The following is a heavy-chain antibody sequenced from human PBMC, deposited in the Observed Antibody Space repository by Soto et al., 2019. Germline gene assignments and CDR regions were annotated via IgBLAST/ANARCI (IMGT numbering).Heavy chain of an antibody. J-gene: IGHJ5*02. Sequence: SETLSLTCAVYGASLSDNYCNWLRQPPGKGLEWIGEINHSGNTNYNPSLRSRVTISIDTSKNQLSLNLRSVSAADTAVYYCARGRGEFDAWRQGTPVTVSS. V-gene: IGHV4-34*01. CDR3: ARGRGEFDA. D-gene: IGHD2-21*01. CDR1: GASLSDNY. CDR2: INHSGNT.